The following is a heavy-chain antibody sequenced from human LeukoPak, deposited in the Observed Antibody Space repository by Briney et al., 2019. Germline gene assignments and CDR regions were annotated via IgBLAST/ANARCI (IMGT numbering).Heavy chain of an antibody. Sequence: SVKVSCKASGGTFSSYAISWVRQAPGQGLEWMGGIIPIFGTANYAQKFQGRVTITADESTSTAYMELSSLRSEDTAVYYCARSGGEAMVTPFDYWGQGTLVTVSS. CDR3: ARSGGEAMVTPFDY. V-gene: IGHV1-69*13. CDR1: GGTFSSYA. D-gene: IGHD5-18*01. J-gene: IGHJ4*02. CDR2: IIPIFGTA.